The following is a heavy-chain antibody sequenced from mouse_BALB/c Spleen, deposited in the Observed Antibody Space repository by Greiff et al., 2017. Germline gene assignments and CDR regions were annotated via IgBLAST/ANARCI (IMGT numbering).Heavy chain of an antibody. D-gene: IGHD4-1*01. J-gene: IGHJ2*01. CDR1: GCSITSGEY. CDR2: ISYDGSN. CDR3: ARGGLPYWDA. V-gene: IGHV3-6*02. Sequence: QGSGPGLVKPSQSLSLTCSVTGCSITSGEYWNWIRQSPGNKLEWMGYISYDGSNNYNPSLKNRISITRDTSKNQFFLKLNSVTTEDTATSDGARGGLPYWDAGGQGTTLTVSS.